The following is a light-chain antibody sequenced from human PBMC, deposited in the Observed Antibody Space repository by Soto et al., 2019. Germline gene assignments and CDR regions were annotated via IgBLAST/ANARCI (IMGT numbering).Light chain of an antibody. J-gene: IGKJ3*01. Sequence: EIVLTQSPGTLSLSPGDTATLSCRASQTIFSNYLAWYQQKPGQPPRLLIYGASARATGIPDRFSGSGSGTDFTLTISGLETEDFAVYFCQQYGASPQFTFGPGTKVD. CDR1: QTIFSNY. CDR3: QQYGASPQFT. V-gene: IGKV3-20*01. CDR2: GAS.